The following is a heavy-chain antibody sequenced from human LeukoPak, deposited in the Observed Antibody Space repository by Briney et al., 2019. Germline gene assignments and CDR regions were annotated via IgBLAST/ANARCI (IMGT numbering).Heavy chain of an antibody. CDR3: ARDQPWAPLFDP. Sequence: GGFLSFYGSASGFTFGNYWMSGVRQAPGKGLEWVANMNQDGSEKHYVDSVKGRFTISRDNAKNSLYLQMNSLRAEDTAVYYCARDQPWAPLFDPWGQGTLVTVSS. D-gene: IGHD1-26*01. CDR2: MNQDGSEK. V-gene: IGHV3-7*04. J-gene: IGHJ5*02. CDR1: GFTFGNYW.